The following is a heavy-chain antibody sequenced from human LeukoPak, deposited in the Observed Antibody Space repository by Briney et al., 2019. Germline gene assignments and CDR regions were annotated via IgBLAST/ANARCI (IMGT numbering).Heavy chain of an antibody. CDR2: IIPILGIA. V-gene: IGHV1-69*04. Sequence: SVKVSCKASGGTFSSYAISWVRQAPGQGLEWMGRIIPILGIANYAQKFQGRVTITADKSTSTAYMELSSLRSEDTAVYYCARNLRDTAMVYDAFDIWGQGTMVTVSS. D-gene: IGHD5-18*01. CDR1: GGTFSSYA. J-gene: IGHJ3*02. CDR3: ARNLRDTAMVYDAFDI.